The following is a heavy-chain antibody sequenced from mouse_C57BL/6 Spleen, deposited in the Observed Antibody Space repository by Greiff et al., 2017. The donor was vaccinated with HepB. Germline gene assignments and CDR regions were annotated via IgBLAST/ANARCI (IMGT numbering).Heavy chain of an antibody. V-gene: IGHV1-55*01. J-gene: IGHJ4*01. CDR2: IYPGCGST. D-gene: IGHD1-1*01. CDR1: GYTFTSYW. CDR3: ARDYYGSSYADY. Sequence: QVQLKQPGAELVQPGATVNMSCTASGYTFTSYWITWVRQRPGPGLEWSGDIYPGCGSTNYNEKFKSKATLTVDTSSSTAYMQLSSLTSEDSAVYYCARDYYGSSYADYWGQGTSVTVSS.